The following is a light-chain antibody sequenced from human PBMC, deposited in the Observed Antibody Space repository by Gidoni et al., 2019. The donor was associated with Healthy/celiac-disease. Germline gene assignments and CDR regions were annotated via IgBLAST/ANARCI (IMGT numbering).Light chain of an antibody. CDR1: KLGDKY. J-gene: IGLJ2*01. CDR3: QAWDSSTVV. V-gene: IGLV3-1*01. CDR2: QDS. Sequence: SYELTQPPSVSVSPGQTASITCSGAKLGDKYACWYQQKPGQSPVLVIYQDSNRPSGIPERFSGSNSGNTATLTISWTQALDEADYYCQAWDSSTVVFGGGTKLTVL.